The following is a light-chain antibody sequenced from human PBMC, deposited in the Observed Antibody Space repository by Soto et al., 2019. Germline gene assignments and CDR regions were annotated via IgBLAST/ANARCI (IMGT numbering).Light chain of an antibody. CDR3: QQYGSTPPFT. J-gene: IGKJ3*01. Sequence: EIVLTQSPGTLSLSPGERATLSCRASQTVDSRYLAWYQQKPGQAPRLLIYGVSSRATGIPDRIRGSGSGTDFTLTISGLEPEDYAVYFCQQYGSTPPFTFGPGTKLDIK. CDR2: GVS. V-gene: IGKV3-20*01. CDR1: QTVDSRY.